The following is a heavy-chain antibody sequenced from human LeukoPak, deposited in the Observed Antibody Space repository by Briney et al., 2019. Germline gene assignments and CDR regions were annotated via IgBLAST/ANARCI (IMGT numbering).Heavy chain of an antibody. D-gene: IGHD3-22*01. CDR1: GFTFSSYS. V-gene: IGHV3-48*04. CDR3: AKREYYYDSSGYFD. Sequence: PGGSLRLSCAASGFTFSSYSMNWVRQAPGKGLEWVSYISSSGSTIYYADSVKGRFTISGDNAKNSLYLQMNSLRAEDTAVYYCAKREYYYDSSGYFDWGQGTLVTVSS. CDR2: ISSSGSTI. J-gene: IGHJ4*02.